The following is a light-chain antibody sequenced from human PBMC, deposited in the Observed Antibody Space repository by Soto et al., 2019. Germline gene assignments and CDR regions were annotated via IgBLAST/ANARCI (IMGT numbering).Light chain of an antibody. Sequence: EIVMTQSPATLSVSPGERVTLSCRASQTILSNVAWYQQKPGQAPRLLIYGASTRATGIPARFSGSGSGTDFTLTISSLEPEDFAVYYCQQYNNWPRTFGQGTKVDIK. CDR2: GAS. CDR1: QTILSN. V-gene: IGKV3-15*01. J-gene: IGKJ1*01. CDR3: QQYNNWPRT.